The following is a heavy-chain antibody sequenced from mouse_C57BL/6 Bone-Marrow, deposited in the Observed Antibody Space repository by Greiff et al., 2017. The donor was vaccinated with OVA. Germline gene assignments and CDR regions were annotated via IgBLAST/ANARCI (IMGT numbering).Heavy chain of an antibody. D-gene: IGHD3-3*01. Sequence: VHVKQSGTVLARPGASVKMSCKTSGYTFTSYWMHWVKQRPGQGLEWIGAIYPGNSDTSYNQKFKGKAKLTAVTSASTAYMELSSLTNEDSAVYYCTRDSYFYYAMDYWGQGTSVTVSS. J-gene: IGHJ4*01. CDR2: IYPGNSDT. CDR1: GYTFTSYW. CDR3: TRDSYFYYAMDY. V-gene: IGHV1-5*01.